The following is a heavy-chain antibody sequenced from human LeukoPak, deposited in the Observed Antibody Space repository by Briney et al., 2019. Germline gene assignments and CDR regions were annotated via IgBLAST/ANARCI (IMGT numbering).Heavy chain of an antibody. CDR1: GYTFTGYY. V-gene: IGHV1-2*06. CDR2: IDPNSGGT. CDR3: ARRGYSNYYFDY. J-gene: IGHJ4*02. Sequence: GASVKVSCKASGYTFTGYYMHWVRQAPGQGLEWMGRIDPNSGGTNYAQKFQGRVTMTRDTSISTAYMELSRLRSDDTAVYYSARRGYSNYYFDYWGQGTLVTVSS. D-gene: IGHD4-11*01.